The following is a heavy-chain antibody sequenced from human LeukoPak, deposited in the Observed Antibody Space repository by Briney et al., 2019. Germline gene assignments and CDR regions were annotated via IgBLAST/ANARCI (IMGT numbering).Heavy chain of an antibody. V-gene: IGHV3-23*01. CDR1: GFTFSSYA. D-gene: IGHD6-13*01. Sequence: GGSLRLSCAASGFTFSSYAMSWVRQAPGKGLEWVSAISGSGGSTYYADSVKGRFTISRDNSKNTLYLQMSSLRAEDTAVYYCAKDPGYSSSWYYFDYWGQGTLVTVSS. J-gene: IGHJ4*02. CDR2: ISGSGGST. CDR3: AKDPGYSSSWYYFDY.